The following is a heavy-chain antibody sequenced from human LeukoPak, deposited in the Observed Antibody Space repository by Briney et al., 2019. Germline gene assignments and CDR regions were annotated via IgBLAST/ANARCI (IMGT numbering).Heavy chain of an antibody. CDR3: GKDLEAGSSGYYPDY. CDR1: GFSFSSYW. J-gene: IGHJ4*02. CDR2: INTDGRTT. Sequence: GGSLRLSCAASGFSFSSYWMNWVRQAPGKGLVWVAHINTDGRTTTYADSVKGRFTVARDNAKNTLYLEMNRLRAEDTAVYYCGKDLEAGSSGYYPDYWGQGTLVTVSS. D-gene: IGHD3-22*01. V-gene: IGHV3-74*01.